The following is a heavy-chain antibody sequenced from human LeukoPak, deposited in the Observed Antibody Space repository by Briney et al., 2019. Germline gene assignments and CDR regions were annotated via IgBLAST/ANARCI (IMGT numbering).Heavy chain of an antibody. Sequence: GGSLRLSCAASGFTFSSYSMNWVRQAPGKGLVWVSRINSDGSSTIYADSVKGRFTISRDNAKNTLYLQMNSLRAEDSAVYYCARDGGDYGRSSAFDIWGQGTMVTVSS. CDR3: ARDGGDYGRSSAFDI. J-gene: IGHJ3*02. D-gene: IGHD2-21*02. V-gene: IGHV3-74*01. CDR2: INSDGSST. CDR1: GFTFSSYS.